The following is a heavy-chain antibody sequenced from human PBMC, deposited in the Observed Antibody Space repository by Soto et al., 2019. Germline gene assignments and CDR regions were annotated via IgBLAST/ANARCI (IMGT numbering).Heavy chain of an antibody. V-gene: IGHV1-69*02. Sequence: QVQLVQSGAEVKKPGSSVKVSCKASGGTFSSYTISWVRQAPGQGLEWMGRIIPILGIANYAQKFQGRVTLTADKSTSTAYMELSSLRSEDTAVYYCARSSGTVVAATSSYWYFDLWGRGTLVTVSS. CDR2: IIPILGIA. J-gene: IGHJ2*01. CDR3: ARSSGTVVAATSSYWYFDL. CDR1: GGTFSSYT. D-gene: IGHD2-15*01.